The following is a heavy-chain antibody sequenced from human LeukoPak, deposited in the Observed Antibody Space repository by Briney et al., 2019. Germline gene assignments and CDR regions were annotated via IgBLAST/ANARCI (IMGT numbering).Heavy chain of an antibody. CDR1: GYTFTSYD. V-gene: IGHV1-8*03. D-gene: IGHD3-9*01. J-gene: IGHJ4*02. Sequence: ASVKVSCKASGYTFTSYDINWVRQATGQGLEWMGWMNPNSGNTGYAQKFQGRVTITRNTSISTAYMELSSLRSEDTAVYYCARAFDYDILTGYPYYFDYWGQGTLVTVSS. CDR2: MNPNSGNT. CDR3: ARAFDYDILTGYPYYFDY.